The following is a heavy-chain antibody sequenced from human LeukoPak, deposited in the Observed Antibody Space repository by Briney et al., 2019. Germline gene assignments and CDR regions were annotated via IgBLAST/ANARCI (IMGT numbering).Heavy chain of an antibody. J-gene: IGHJ4*02. D-gene: IGHD3-3*01. Sequence: PSETLSLTCTVSGGSISSYYWSWIRQPPGKGLEWIGYIYYSGSTNYNPSLKSRVTISVDTSKNQFSLKLSSVTAADTAVYYCASSRLRFLEWFSSWGQGTLVTVSS. CDR2: IYYSGST. V-gene: IGHV4-59*01. CDR1: GGSISSYY. CDR3: ASSRLRFLEWFSS.